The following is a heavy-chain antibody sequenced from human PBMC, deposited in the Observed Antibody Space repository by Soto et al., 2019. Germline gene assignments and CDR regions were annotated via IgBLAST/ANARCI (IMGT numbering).Heavy chain of an antibody. V-gene: IGHV1-69*06. CDR3: AITGYGGYDSPSPD. J-gene: IGHJ4*02. Sequence: QVQLVQSGAEVKKPGSSVKVSCKASGGTFSSYAISWVRQAPGQGLEWMGGIIPIFGTANYAQKFQGRVTITADKSTSTAYMELSSLRSEYTAVYYCAITGYGGYDSPSPDWGQGILVTVSS. D-gene: IGHD5-12*01. CDR2: IIPIFGTA. CDR1: GGTFSSYA.